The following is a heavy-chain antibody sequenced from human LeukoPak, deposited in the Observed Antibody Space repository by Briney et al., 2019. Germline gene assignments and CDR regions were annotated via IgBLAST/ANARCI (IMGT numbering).Heavy chain of an antibody. Sequence: GGSLRLSCVDSGFTFSVFWMGWVRQAPGKGLEWVATIKEEGSEKYYVDSVKGRFTISRDNAKNSLYLQMNSLRGEDTAVYYCARVSGHSGSPWGQGTLVTVSS. V-gene: IGHV3-7*05. CDR2: IKEEGSEK. J-gene: IGHJ5*02. D-gene: IGHD5-12*01. CDR1: GFTFSVFW. CDR3: ARVSGHSGSP.